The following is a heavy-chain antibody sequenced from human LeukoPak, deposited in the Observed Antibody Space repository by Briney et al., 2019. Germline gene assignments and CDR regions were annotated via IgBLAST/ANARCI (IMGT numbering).Heavy chain of an antibody. J-gene: IGHJ4*02. CDR2: INSDGSTT. CDR1: GFTFSSYW. CDR3: ARGNYYGQDY. D-gene: IGHD3-10*01. Sequence: QPGGSLRLSCGASGFTFSSYWMHWVRQAPGKGLVWISRINSDGSTTSYADSVKGRFTISRDNAKNTLYLQMNSLRAEDTAVYYRARGNYYGQDYWGQGTLVTVSS. V-gene: IGHV3-74*01.